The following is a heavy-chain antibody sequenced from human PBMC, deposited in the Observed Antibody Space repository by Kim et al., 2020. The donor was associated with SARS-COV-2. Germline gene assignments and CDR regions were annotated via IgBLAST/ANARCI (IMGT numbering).Heavy chain of an antibody. CDR2: IYYSGST. CDR1: GGSISSYY. Sequence: SETLSLTCTVSGGSISSYYWSWIRQPPGKGLEWIGYIYYSGSTNYNPSLKSRVTISVDTSKNQFSLKLSSVTAADTAVYYCARGFNSSPNWFDPWGQGTL. CDR3: ARGFNSSPNWFDP. J-gene: IGHJ5*02. D-gene: IGHD6-13*01. V-gene: IGHV4-59*01.